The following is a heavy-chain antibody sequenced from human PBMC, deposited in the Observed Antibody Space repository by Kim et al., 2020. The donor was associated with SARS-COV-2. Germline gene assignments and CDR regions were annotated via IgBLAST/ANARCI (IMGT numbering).Heavy chain of an antibody. V-gene: IGHV3-53*04. J-gene: IGHJ4*01. CDR2: IYSGGST. Sequence: GGSLRLSCAASGFTVSSNYMSWVRQAPGKGLEWVSVIYSGGSTYYADSVKGRFTIPRHNSKNTLYLQMNSLRAEDTGVYYCARGGRIAPMDYWGQGTLVTVSS. D-gene: IGHD2-2*01. CDR3: ARGGRIAPMDY. CDR1: GFTVSSNY.